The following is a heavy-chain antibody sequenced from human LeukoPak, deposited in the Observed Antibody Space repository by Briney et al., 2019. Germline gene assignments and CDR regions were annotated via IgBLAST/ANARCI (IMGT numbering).Heavy chain of an antibody. V-gene: IGHV4-34*01. D-gene: IGHD1-1*01. J-gene: IGHJ3*02. CDR1: GGSFSGYY. CDR3: TGLSDAFDI. CDR2: INHSGST. Sequence: PSETLSLTCAVYGGSFSGYYWSWIRQPPGKGLEWMGEINHSGSTNYNPSIKSRVTISVDTSKNQFSLKLSSVTAADTAVYYCTGLSDAFDIWGQGTMVTVSS.